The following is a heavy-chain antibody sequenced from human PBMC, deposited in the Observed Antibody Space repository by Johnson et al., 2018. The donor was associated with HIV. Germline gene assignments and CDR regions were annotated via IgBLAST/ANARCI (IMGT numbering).Heavy chain of an antibody. D-gene: IGHD1-1*01. CDR1: GFSFDEYD. V-gene: IGHV3-30*02. CDR2: IRYDGSNK. Sequence: QVQLVESGGGVVQPGGSLRLSCEASGFSFDEYDMSWVRQAPGKWLEWVAFIRYDGSNKYYADFVKGRFSISRDNSKNTLYLQMNSLRAEDTAVYYCAFIWNLTLEIWGHVTMVTVSS. CDR3: AFIWNLTLEI. J-gene: IGHJ3*02.